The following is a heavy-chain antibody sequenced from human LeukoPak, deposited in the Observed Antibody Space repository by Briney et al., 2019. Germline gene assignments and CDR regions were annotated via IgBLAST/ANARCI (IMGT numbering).Heavy chain of an antibody. J-gene: IGHJ4*02. CDR3: AREQWFRWEF. CDR2: ISGSGGST. CDR1: GFTFSSYA. D-gene: IGHD3-10*01. V-gene: IGHV3-23*01. Sequence: PGGSLRLSCAASGFTFSSYAMSWVRQAPGKGLEWVSAISGSGGSTYYADSVKGRFTISTDNAKNAVFLQLNRLTVEDTAVYCAREQWFRWEFWGQGVLVTVSS.